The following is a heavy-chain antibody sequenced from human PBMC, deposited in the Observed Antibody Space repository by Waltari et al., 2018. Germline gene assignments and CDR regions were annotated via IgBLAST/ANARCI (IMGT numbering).Heavy chain of an antibody. J-gene: IGHJ1*01. CDR2: IYYSGST. V-gene: IGHV4-39*07. D-gene: IGHD3-16*02. CDR3: AREEGELSVYFQH. Sequence: WGWIRQPPGKGLEWIGSIYYSGSTYYNPSLKSRVTISVDTSKNQFSLKLSSVTAADTAVYYCAREEGELSVYFQHWGQGTLVTVSS.